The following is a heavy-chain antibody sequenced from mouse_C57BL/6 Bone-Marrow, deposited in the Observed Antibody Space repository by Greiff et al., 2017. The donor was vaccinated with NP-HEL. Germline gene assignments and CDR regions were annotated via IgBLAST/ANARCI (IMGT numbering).Heavy chain of an antibody. CDR1: GFTFGDYG. CDR2: ISSGSSTI. D-gene: IGHD6-1*01. V-gene: IGHV5-17*01. Sequence: EVKVEESGGGLVKPGGSLKLSCAASGFTFGDYGMHWVRQAPEKGLEWVAYISSGSSTIYYADTVKGRFTISRDNAKNTLFLQMTSLRSEDTAMYYCARRQAWFAYWGQGTLVTVSA. CDR3: ARRQAWFAY. J-gene: IGHJ3*01.